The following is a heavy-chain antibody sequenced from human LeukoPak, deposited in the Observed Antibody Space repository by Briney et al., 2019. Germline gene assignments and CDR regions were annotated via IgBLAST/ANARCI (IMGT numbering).Heavy chain of an antibody. CDR3: AWGRYRVYDNVY. D-gene: IGHD5/OR15-5a*01. Sequence: ASVKVSCKASGYTFTGYNMHWVRQAPGQGLDWMGWIHPNSGGTNFAQKFQGRVTMTRAASITTTYMELIRMSPHVTAAYYCAWGRYRVYDNVYWGEGALVTASS. CDR1: GYTFTGYN. CDR2: IHPNSGGT. J-gene: IGHJ4*02. V-gene: IGHV1-2*02.